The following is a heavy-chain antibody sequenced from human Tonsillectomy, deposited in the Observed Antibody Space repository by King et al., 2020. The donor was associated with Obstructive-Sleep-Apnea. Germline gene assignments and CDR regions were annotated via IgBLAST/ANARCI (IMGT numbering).Heavy chain of an antibody. J-gene: IGHJ4*02. Sequence: QLVQSGAEVKKPGESLRISCKGSGYTFTDYWINWVRQMPGKGLEWMGRIDPGDSYTNYSPSFQGHVTISTDKSISTAYLQLSSLKASDTAMYYCAILPSHYDSSDYYLDYWGQGTLFTVSS. V-gene: IGHV5-10-1*01. D-gene: IGHD3-22*01. CDR1: GYTFTDYW. CDR2: IDPGDSYT. CDR3: AILPSHYDSSDYYLDY.